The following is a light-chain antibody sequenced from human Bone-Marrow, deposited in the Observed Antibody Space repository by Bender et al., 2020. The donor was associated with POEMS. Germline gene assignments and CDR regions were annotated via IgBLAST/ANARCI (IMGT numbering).Light chain of an antibody. CDR3: ISYAGSVYV. CDR1: SRDIGGYKY. Sequence: QSALTQPPSASGSLGQSVTISCTGSSRDIGGYKYVSWYQQHPGKAPKVIMYEVNKGPSGVPGRFSGSKSDNTASLTVSGLQAEDEADYYCISYAGSVYVFGTGTKVTVL. J-gene: IGLJ1*01. V-gene: IGLV2-8*01. CDR2: EVN.